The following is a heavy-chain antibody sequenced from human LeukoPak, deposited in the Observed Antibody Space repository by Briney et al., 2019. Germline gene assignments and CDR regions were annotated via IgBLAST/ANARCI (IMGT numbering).Heavy chain of an antibody. V-gene: IGHV3-74*01. CDR3: ARDRPFCSAGSCYSGDYFDP. D-gene: IGHD2-15*01. Sequence: GGSLRLSCAASGFTFSSYWLHWVRQVSGKGLVWVSRINSDGSSTGYADSVKGRFTISRDNAKNTLYLQMNNLRGEDTAVYYCARDRPFCSAGSCYSGDYFDPWGQGTLVTVSS. J-gene: IGHJ5*02. CDR2: INSDGSST. CDR1: GFTFSSYW.